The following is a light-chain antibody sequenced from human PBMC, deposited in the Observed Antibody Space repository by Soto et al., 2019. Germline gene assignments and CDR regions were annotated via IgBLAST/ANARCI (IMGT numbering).Light chain of an antibody. CDR3: QQYSSYST. CDR2: KAS. J-gene: IGKJ1*01. CDR1: QSISSW. Sequence: DIQMTQSPSTLSASVGDRVTITCRASQSISSWLAWYQQKPGKAPRLLIYKASSLQMGVPSRFSGSGSGTEFTLTISSLQPGDFATYYCQQYSSYSTFGQGTKVEIK. V-gene: IGKV1-5*03.